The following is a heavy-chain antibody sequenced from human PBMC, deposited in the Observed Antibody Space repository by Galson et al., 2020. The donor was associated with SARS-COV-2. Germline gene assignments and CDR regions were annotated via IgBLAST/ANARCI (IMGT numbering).Heavy chain of an antibody. J-gene: IGHJ6*02. CDR2: ISWNSGSI. Sequence: TGGSLRLSCAASGFTFEEHAMHWVRQAPGKGLEWVSDISWNSGSIGYADSVKGRFTISRDNAKNSLYLQMNSLRAEDTAFYYCSTGKKFYYGMDVWGQGTTVTVSS. CDR3: STGKKFYYGMDV. V-gene: IGHV3-9*01. CDR1: GFTFEEHA. D-gene: IGHD4-17*01.